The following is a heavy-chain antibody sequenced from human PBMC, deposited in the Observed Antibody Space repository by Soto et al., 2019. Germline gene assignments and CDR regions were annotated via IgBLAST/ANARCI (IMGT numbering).Heavy chain of an antibody. V-gene: IGHV4-59*01. Sequence: SETLSLTCTVSGGSISSYYWSWIRQPPGKGLEWIGYIYYSGSTNYNPSLKSRVTISVDTSMNQFSLKLSSVTAADTAVYYCARDSVDYIGWFDPWGQGTLVTVSS. CDR3: ARDSVDYIGWFDP. CDR1: GGSISSYY. J-gene: IGHJ5*02. D-gene: IGHD4-4*01. CDR2: IYYSGST.